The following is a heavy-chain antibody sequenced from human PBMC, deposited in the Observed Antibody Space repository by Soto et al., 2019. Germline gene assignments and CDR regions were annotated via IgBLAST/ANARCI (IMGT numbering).Heavy chain of an antibody. CDR3: VKDWSGEKCPCMDA. CDR2: ISRSGDIT. D-gene: IGHD3-3*01. J-gene: IGHJ6*02. Sequence: EVQLLESGGGLVQPGGSLRLSCEASGFNFRNHAMTWVRQAPGKGPEWVSSISRSGDITYYVDSVKGRFIISRDISKNTLDLQVIGLSAEDAAIYYCVKDWSGEKCPCMDAGGQGTTVTVS. CDR1: GFNFRNHA. V-gene: IGHV3-23*01.